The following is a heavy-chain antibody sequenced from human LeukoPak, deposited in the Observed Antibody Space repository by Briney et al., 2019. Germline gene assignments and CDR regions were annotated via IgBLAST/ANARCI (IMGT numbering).Heavy chain of an antibody. J-gene: IGHJ3*02. CDR3: ARESLEGLPDAFNI. Sequence: PGGSLRLSCAASGFTFSSYEMNWVRQAPGKGLEWVSYISSSGSTIYYADSVKGRFTISRDNAKNSLYLQMNSLRAEDTAVYYCARESLEGLPDAFNIWGQGTMVTVSS. D-gene: IGHD3-16*01. V-gene: IGHV3-48*03. CDR1: GFTFSSYE. CDR2: ISSSGSTI.